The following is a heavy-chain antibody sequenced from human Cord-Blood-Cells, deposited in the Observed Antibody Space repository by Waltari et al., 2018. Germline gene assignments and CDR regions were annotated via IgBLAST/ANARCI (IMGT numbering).Heavy chain of an antibody. CDR3: ARLNWNYAFDI. J-gene: IGHJ3*02. D-gene: IGHD1-7*01. Sequence: QLQLQESGPGLVKPSETLSLTCTVSGGPISSSSYYWGWIRQPPGKGLEWIGSIYYSGSTYYNPSLKSRVTISVDTSKNQFSLKLSSVTAADTAVYYCARLNWNYAFDIWGQGTMVTVSS. CDR2: IYYSGST. V-gene: IGHV4-39*01. CDR1: GGPISSSSYY.